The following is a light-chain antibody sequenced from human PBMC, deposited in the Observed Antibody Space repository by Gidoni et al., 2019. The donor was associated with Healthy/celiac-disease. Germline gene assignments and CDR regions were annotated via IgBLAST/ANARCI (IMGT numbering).Light chain of an antibody. V-gene: IGKV3-20*01. CDR3: QQYGSSRT. J-gene: IGKJ1*01. Sequence: EIVLTQSPGTLSLSPGERATLSCRASPSVSSSYLAWYQQKPGQAPRLLIYGASSRATGIPDRFSGSGSGTDFTITISRLEPEDFAVYYCQQYGSSRTFGQXTKVEIK. CDR1: PSVSSSY. CDR2: GAS.